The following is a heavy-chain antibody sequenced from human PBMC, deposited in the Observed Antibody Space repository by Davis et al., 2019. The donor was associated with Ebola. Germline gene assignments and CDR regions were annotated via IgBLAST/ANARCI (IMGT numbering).Heavy chain of an antibody. V-gene: IGHV1-58*01. D-gene: IGHD5-12*01. CDR1: GFTFITAS. CDR2: IVVGSNTT. CDR3: AASTDYPAY. J-gene: IGHJ4*02. Sequence: SVQVSCKASGFTFITASVHWVRQARGQRLAWIGWIVVGSNTTNYAQRFHERVTFTREMSTSTVYMELRSLTSEDTAVYYCAASTDYPAYWGQGTLVTVSS.